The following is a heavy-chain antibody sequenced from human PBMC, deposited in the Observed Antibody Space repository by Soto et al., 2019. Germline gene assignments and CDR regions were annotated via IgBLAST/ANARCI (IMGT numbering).Heavy chain of an antibody. D-gene: IGHD3-3*01. CDR3: TSGYYSHYCDY. V-gene: IGHV3-74*01. Sequence: EVQLVESGGGLVQPGGSLRLSCAASGFSFSSYWMHWVRQAPGKGLVLVSRISSGGTSTTYEDSVKGRFTISRDNAKNTLYLQMNSLRAEDTAVYYCTSGYYSHYCDYWGQGTLVTVSS. J-gene: IGHJ4*02. CDR2: ISSGGTST. CDR1: GFSFSSYW.